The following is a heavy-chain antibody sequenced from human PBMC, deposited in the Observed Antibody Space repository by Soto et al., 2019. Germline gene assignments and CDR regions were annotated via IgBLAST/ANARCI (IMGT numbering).Heavy chain of an antibody. J-gene: IGHJ6*02. D-gene: IGHD2-21*02. V-gene: IGHV2-5*02. CDR2: IYWDGDR. CDR1: GFSLSTGGIG. CDR3: VHSRFGGDCLQAYSSHYYYGMDI. Sequence: VSGPTLVNPTQTLTLTCTFSGFSLSTGGIGVGWNSQPPGKALEWLALIYWDGDRRYRPSLMSRLTIAKDTSKNQVVLTMTNMDPVDTATYYCVHSRFGGDCLQAYSSHYYYGMDIWGQGTTVTVSS.